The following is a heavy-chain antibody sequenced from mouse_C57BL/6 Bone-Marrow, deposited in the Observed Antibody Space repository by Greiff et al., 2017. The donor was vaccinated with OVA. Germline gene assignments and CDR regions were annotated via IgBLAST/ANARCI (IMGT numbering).Heavy chain of an antibody. CDR2: IWRGGST. CDR3: AKKDGYFPWFAY. D-gene: IGHD2-3*01. CDR1: GFSLTSYG. Sequence: VQLVESGPGLVQPSQSLSITCTVSGFSLTSYGVHWVRQSPGKGLEWLGVIWRGGSTDYNAAFMSRLSITKDNSKSQVFFKMTSLQADDTAIYYCAKKDGYFPWFAYWGQGTLVTVSA. J-gene: IGHJ3*01. V-gene: IGHV2-5*01.